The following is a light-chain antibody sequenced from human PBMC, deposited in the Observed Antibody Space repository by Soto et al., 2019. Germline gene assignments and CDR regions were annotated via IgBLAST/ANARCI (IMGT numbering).Light chain of an antibody. CDR3: QQYDRWPVT. J-gene: IGKJ4*01. V-gene: IGKV3-15*01. CDR2: GAS. Sequence: EVLLTQSPATLSVSPGERVTFSCRASQSVTTNLAWYQHKPGQSPRLLISGASTGDSGIPPRFSGSGSGTEFTLPLDRLQSADFEVYYCQQYDRWPVTFGGGTKVDIK. CDR1: QSVTTN.